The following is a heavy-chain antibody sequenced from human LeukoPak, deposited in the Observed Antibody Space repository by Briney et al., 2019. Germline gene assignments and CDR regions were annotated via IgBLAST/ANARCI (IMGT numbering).Heavy chain of an antibody. J-gene: IGHJ4*02. V-gene: IGHV3-53*01. CDR1: GFTVSSNS. CDR3: ARRAGAYSHPYDY. CDR2: IYSDNT. Sequence: GGSLRLSCAVSGFTVSSNSMSWVRQAPGKGLERVSFIYSDNTHYSDSVKGRFAISRDNSKNTLYLQMNSLRAEDTAVYYCARRAGAYSHPYDYWGQGTLVTVSS. D-gene: IGHD4/OR15-4a*01.